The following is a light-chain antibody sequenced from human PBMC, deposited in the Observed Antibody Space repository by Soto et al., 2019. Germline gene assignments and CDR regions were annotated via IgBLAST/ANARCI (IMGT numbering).Light chain of an antibody. V-gene: IGLV3-9*01. J-gene: IGLJ3*02. CDR3: QVWDSSTARV. CDR1: NIGSKN. Sequence: SYELTPPLSVSVALGQTARITCGGNNIGSKNVHWYQQKPGQAPVLVIYRDSNRPSGIPERFSGSNSGNTAPLTISRAQAGDEADNYCQVWDSSTARVFGEGTKVTVL. CDR2: RDS.